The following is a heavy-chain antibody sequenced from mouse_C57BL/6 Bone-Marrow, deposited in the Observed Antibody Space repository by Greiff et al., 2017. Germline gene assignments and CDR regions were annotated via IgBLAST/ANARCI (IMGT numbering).Heavy chain of an antibody. J-gene: IGHJ3*01. Sequence: VQLQQSGAELARPGASVKMSCKASGYTFTSYTMHWVKQRPGQGLEWIGYINPSSGYTKYNQKFKDKATLTVDKSSSTAYMQLSSLTSEDSAVYYCARGNYYGSSLFAYWGQGTLVTVSA. D-gene: IGHD1-1*01. CDR1: GYTFTSYT. CDR2: INPSSGYT. V-gene: IGHV1-4*01. CDR3: ARGNYYGSSLFAY.